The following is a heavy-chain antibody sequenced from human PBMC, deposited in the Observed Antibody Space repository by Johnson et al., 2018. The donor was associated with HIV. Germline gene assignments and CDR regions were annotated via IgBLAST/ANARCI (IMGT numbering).Heavy chain of an antibody. J-gene: IGHJ3*02. V-gene: IGHV3-53*01. CDR3: AREANAFDI. CDR2: IYSGGST. Sequence: MQLVESGGGVVRPGGSLRLSCAASGFTVSSNYMSWVRQAPGKGLEWVSVIYSGGSTYYADSVKGRFTISRDNSKNTLYLQMNSLRAEDTAVYYCAREANAFDIWGQGKMVTVSS. CDR1: GFTVSSNY.